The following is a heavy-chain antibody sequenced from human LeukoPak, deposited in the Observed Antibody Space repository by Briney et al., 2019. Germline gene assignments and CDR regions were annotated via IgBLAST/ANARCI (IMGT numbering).Heavy chain of an antibody. D-gene: IGHD1-26*01. CDR2: IYYSGST. Sequence: SETLSLTRTVSGGSISSSSYYWGWIRQPPGKGLEWIGNIYYSGSTYYNPSLKSRVTISVDTSKNQFSLKLSSVTAADTAVYYCARHRKVGVTNDYRGQGTLVTVSS. J-gene: IGHJ4*02. CDR3: ARHRKVGVTNDY. CDR1: GGSISSSSYY. V-gene: IGHV4-39*01.